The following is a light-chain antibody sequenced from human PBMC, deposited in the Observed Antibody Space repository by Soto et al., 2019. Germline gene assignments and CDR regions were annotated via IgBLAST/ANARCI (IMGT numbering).Light chain of an antibody. V-gene: IGKV1-27*01. CDR3: QRSTAALWT. Sequence: DIPMTQSPSSLSASVGDRVTLTCRASLGIGNYLAWYQQKPGKAPKLLISDASTLQSGVPSRFSGSGYGTDFALTISSLQPEDVATYYCQRSTAALWTFGPGTKVEIK. CDR2: DAS. J-gene: IGKJ1*01. CDR1: LGIGNY.